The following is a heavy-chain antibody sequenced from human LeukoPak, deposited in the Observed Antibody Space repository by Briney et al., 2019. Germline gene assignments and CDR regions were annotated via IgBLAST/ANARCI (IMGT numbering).Heavy chain of an antibody. CDR1: GFSFMNAW. V-gene: IGHV3-7*01. J-gene: IGHJ6*03. Sequence: SGGSLRLSCAASGFSFMNAWMSWVRQAPGKGLEWVANIKQDGSEKYYVDSVKGRFTISRDNAKNSLYLQMNSLRAEDTAVYYCARETITIFGVGNGDYYMDVWGKGTTVTVSS. CDR2: IKQDGSEK. CDR3: ARETITIFGVGNGDYYMDV. D-gene: IGHD3-3*01.